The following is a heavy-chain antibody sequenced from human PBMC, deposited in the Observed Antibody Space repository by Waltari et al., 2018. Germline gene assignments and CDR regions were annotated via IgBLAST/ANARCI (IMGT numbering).Heavy chain of an antibody. D-gene: IGHD6-13*01. Sequence: QVQLVESGGGVVQPGRSLRLSCAASGFTFSSYAMHWVRQAPGKGLEWVAVISYDGSNKYYADSVKGRFTISRDNSKNTLYLQMNSLRAEDTAVYYCARDRIAAADGVNWFDPWGQGTLVTVSS. CDR1: GFTFSSYA. V-gene: IGHV3-30-3*01. CDR3: ARDRIAAADGVNWFDP. J-gene: IGHJ5*02. CDR2: ISYDGSNK.